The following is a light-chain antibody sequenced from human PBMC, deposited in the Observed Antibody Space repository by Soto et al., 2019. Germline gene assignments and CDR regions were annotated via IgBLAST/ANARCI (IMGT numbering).Light chain of an antibody. Sequence: QSALTQPRSVSGSPGQSVTISCTGTTGDVGAYNFVSWYQLYPGKAPKLMIYDADKRPSGVPDRFSASKSGNTASLTISGLQAEDEADYHCCSYAGSFTWVFGGGTKVTVI. CDR2: DAD. CDR1: TGDVGAYNF. V-gene: IGLV2-11*01. J-gene: IGLJ3*02. CDR3: CSYAGSFTWV.